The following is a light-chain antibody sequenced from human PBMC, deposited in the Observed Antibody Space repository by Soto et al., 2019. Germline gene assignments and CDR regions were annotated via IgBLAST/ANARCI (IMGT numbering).Light chain of an antibody. CDR2: QAS. Sequence: DIQMTQSPSTLSASVGDRVTITCRASQTINSWLAWYQQKPGKAPKLLIYQASNLESGVPSRFSGSGSGTDFTLTISSLQPDDSGTYYCQQYSDYPSTFGQGTKVEIK. V-gene: IGKV1-5*03. CDR3: QQYSDYPST. J-gene: IGKJ1*01. CDR1: QTINSW.